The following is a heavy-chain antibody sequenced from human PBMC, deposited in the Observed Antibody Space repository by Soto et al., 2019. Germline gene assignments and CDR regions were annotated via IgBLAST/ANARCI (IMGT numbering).Heavy chain of an antibody. D-gene: IGHD5-18*01. Sequence: GGSLRLSCAASGFTFSGYTINWVRQAPGKGLEWVSSISSSSTYIFYADSVMGRFTISRDNAKNSLYLQMNSLRAEDTAVYYCARDFSGYSYGFDDWGQGTLVTVSS. CDR1: GFTFSGYT. CDR2: ISSSSTYI. CDR3: ARDFSGYSYGFDD. V-gene: IGHV3-21*01. J-gene: IGHJ4*02.